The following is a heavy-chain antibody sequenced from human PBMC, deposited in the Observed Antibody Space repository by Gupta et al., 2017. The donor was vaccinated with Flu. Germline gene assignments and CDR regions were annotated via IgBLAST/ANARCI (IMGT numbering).Heavy chain of an antibody. Sequence: QVPLQQSGPGLVKPSQTLSLTCAISGDSVSSNSAAWNWIRQSPSRGLEWLGRTYYKSKWYNDYALSVKSRISINADTSKNQFSLQLNSVTPEDTAMYYCARGGEKYGSGSYFDYWGQGTLVTVSS. D-gene: IGHD3-10*01. J-gene: IGHJ4*02. CDR3: ARGGEKYGSGSYFDY. V-gene: IGHV6-1*01. CDR1: GDSVSSNSAA. CDR2: TYYKSKWYN.